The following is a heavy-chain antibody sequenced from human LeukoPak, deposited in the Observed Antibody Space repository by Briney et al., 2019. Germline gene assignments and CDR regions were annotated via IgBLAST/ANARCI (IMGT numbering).Heavy chain of an antibody. J-gene: IGHJ4*02. V-gene: IGHV3-30*02. CDR2: IRYDRRNQ. Sequence: PGGSLRPSCAASGFTFSSYGMHWVRQAPGKGLEWVAFIRYDRRNQYYADSVKGRFTISRDNSKNTLYLQMNSLRAEDTAIYYCARDERLLSFLKWGQGTLVTVSS. CDR1: GFTFSSYG. CDR3: ARDERLLSFLK. D-gene: IGHD3-3*01.